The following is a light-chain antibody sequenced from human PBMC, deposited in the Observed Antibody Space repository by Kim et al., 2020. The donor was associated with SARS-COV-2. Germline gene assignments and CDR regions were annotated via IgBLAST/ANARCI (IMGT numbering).Light chain of an antibody. Sequence: PRESASLHCMACQAFSSSYLAWYQQKPGRAPKLLIYATSSRATGIPDRFSGSGSGTDFTLTISGLEPEDFAVYYCQQYGRSPRTFGQGTKVDIK. CDR2: ATS. V-gene: IGKV3-20*01. J-gene: IGKJ1*01. CDR3: QQYGRSPRT. CDR1: QAFSSSY.